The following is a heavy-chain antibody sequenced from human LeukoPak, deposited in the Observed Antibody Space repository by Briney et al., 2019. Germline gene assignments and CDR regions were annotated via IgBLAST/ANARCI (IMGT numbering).Heavy chain of an antibody. D-gene: IGHD3-9*01. CDR1: GFTFNNYA. J-gene: IGHJ4*02. V-gene: IGHV3-23*01. CDR3: SKWGDYDVLTGYYDSDF. Sequence: GASLRLSCAASGFTFNNYAMSWVRQAPGKGLEWVSAILGSGRSAYYADSVKGRFTISRDNSKNSLFLQVNSLRVEDTALYYCSKWGDYDVLTGYYDSDFWGQGTLVTVSA. CDR2: ILGSGRSA.